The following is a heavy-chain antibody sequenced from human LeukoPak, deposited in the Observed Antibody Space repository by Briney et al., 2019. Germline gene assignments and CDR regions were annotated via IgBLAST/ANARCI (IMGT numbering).Heavy chain of an antibody. CDR2: IWYDGSNK. Sequence: GGSLRLSCAASRFTFSSYGMHWVRQAPGKGLEWVAVIWYDGSNKYYADSVKGRFTISRDNSKNTLYLQMNSLRAEDTAVYYCARGPYLDYGDYDWFDPWGQGTLVTVSS. CDR3: ARGPYLDYGDYDWFDP. D-gene: IGHD4-17*01. CDR1: RFTFSSYG. V-gene: IGHV3-33*01. J-gene: IGHJ5*02.